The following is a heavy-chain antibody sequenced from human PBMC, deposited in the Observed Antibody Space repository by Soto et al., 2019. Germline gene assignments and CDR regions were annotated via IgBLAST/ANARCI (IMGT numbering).Heavy chain of an antibody. D-gene: IGHD3-22*01. CDR3: AHRPGYRYDESSGYYRH. CDR2: IYWDDDK. V-gene: IGHV2-5*02. CDR1: GFSLSTSGVG. Sequence: QITLKESGPTLVKPTQTLTLTCTFSGFSLSTSGVGVAWIRQPPGKALEWLALIYWDDDKRYSPSLKSRLTITKDTSKNQVVLIMTNMDPVDTATYYCAHRPGYRYDESSGYYRHWGQGTLVTVSS. J-gene: IGHJ4*02.